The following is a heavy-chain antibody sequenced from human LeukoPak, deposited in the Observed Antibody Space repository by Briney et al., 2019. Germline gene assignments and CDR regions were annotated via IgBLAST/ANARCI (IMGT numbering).Heavy chain of an antibody. CDR1: GYTFTNYG. V-gene: IGHV1-18*01. CDR2: ISAYNGNT. Sequence: ASVKVSCKASGYTFTNYGISWVRQAPGQGLEWMGWISAYNGNTNYAQKLQGRVTMTTYTSTSTAYMELRSLRSDDTAVYYCARDLGYCSSTSCYIWAYFDYWGQGTLVTVSS. CDR3: ARDLGYCSSTSCYIWAYFDY. J-gene: IGHJ4*02. D-gene: IGHD2-2*02.